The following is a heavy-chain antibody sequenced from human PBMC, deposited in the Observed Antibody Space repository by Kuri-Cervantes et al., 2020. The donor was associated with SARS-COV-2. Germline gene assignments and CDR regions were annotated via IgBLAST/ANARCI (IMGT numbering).Heavy chain of an antibody. CDR3: ARHKDYGDYLGAFDI. CDR2: INHSGST. Sequence: GSLRLSCAVYGGSFSGYYWSWIRQPPGKGLEWIGEINHSGSTYYNPSLKSRVTTSVDTSKNQFSLKLSSVTAADTAVYYCARHKDYGDYLGAFDIWGQGTMVTVSS. CDR1: GGSFSGYY. D-gene: IGHD4-17*01. V-gene: IGHV4-34*01. J-gene: IGHJ3*02.